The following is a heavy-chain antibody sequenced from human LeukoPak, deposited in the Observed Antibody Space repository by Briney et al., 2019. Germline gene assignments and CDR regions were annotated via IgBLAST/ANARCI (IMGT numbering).Heavy chain of an antibody. CDR2: ISAYNGNT. J-gene: IGHJ4*02. CDR3: ARESLGAVAGTSDY. CDR1: GYTFTSYG. D-gene: IGHD6-19*01. Sequence: ASVKVSCKASGYTFTSYGISWVRQAPGQGLEWMGWISAYNGNTNYAQKLQGRVTMTTDTSTSTAHMELRSLRSDDTAVYYCARESLGAVAGTSDYWGQGTLVTVSS. V-gene: IGHV1-18*01.